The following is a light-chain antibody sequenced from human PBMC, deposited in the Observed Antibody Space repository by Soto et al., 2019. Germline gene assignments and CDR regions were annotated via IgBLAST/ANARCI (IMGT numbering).Light chain of an antibody. Sequence: SVLTQPGSLSGSPGHSVTIAFTGTSSDVGGYSYVPCYQQHPGKAPKLMISDVSKRPSGVPDRFSGSKFGNTASLTISGLQAEDEAGYYCCSYAGAFTYVFGRGTKVTVL. J-gene: IGLJ1*01. V-gene: IGLV2-11*01. CDR1: SSDVGGYSY. CDR2: DVS. CDR3: CSYAGAFTYV.